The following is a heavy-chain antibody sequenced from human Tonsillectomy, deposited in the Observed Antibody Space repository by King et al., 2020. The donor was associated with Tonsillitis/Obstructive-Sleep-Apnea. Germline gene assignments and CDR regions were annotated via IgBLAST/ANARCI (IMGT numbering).Heavy chain of an antibody. Sequence: VQLVESGGGLVQPGGSLRLSCAASGFTFSSYWMHWVRQAPGKGLVWVSRINSDGSSTSYADSVKGRFTISRDNAKNTLYLQMNSLRADDTAVYYCARVYSSSWYAFDYWGQGTLVTVSS. CDR1: GFTFSSYW. J-gene: IGHJ4*02. CDR2: INSDGSST. CDR3: ARVYSSSWYAFDY. V-gene: IGHV3-74*01. D-gene: IGHD6-13*01.